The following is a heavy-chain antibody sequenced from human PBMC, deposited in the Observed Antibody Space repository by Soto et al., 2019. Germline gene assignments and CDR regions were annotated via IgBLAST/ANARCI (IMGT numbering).Heavy chain of an antibody. D-gene: IGHD2-15*01. J-gene: IGHJ4*02. Sequence: EVQLGESGGGLVQPGGSLRLSCAVSGFIVNNNYMSWVRQAPGKRLEWVAVIYSDGGGGTTYYAASVRGRFTISRDNSKNTLYLQMNSLRAEDTAVYYCARDRGSRGDGGAFFDYWGQGTLVTVSS. CDR3: ARDRGSRGDGGAFFDY. V-gene: IGHV3-66*01. CDR2: IYSDGGGGTT. CDR1: GFIVNNNY.